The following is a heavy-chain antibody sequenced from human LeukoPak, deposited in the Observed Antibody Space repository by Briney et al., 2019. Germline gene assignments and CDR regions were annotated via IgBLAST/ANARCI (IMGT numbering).Heavy chain of an antibody. D-gene: IGHD3-9*01. V-gene: IGHV1-18*01. CDR1: DYTFSNYG. CDR2: INPYNGNT. Sequence: ASVKVSCKASDYTFSNYGISWVRQAPGQGLEWMGWINPYNGNTRYAEDLQGRVTMTTDTSTSTAYMELRSLRSDDTAIYYCARTDYDILTGARMDVWGKGTTVTVSS. J-gene: IGHJ6*04. CDR3: ARTDYDILTGARMDV.